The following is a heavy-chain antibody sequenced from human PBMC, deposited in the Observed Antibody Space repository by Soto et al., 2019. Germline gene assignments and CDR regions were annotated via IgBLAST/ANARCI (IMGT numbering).Heavy chain of an antibody. CDR3: ARVPDR. CDR1: GGSISSGGYS. J-gene: IGHJ5*02. D-gene: IGHD2-2*01. CDR2: IYHSGST. Sequence: SETMSLTCAVFGGSISSGGYSWSWIRQPPGKGLEWIGYIYHSGSTYYNPSLKSRVTISVDRSKNQFSLKLSSVTAADTAVYYCARVPDRWGQGTLVTVSS. V-gene: IGHV4-30-2*01.